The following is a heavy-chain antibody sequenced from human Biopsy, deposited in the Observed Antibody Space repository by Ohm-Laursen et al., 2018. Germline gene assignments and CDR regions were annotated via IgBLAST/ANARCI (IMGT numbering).Heavy chain of an antibody. CDR3: AGIVLGPTNDAFDI. CDR2: IYPGGGT. J-gene: IGHJ3*02. D-gene: IGHD1-26*01. CDR1: GYSIRNYY. V-gene: IGHV4-4*07. Sequence: GTLSLTCTVSGYSIRNYYWSWIRQATGKGLDWIGRIYPGGGTIYNPSLKSRVTMSVDTSKNLFSLNLNSVTAADTAVYYCAGIVLGPTNDAFDIWGQGTVVTVSS.